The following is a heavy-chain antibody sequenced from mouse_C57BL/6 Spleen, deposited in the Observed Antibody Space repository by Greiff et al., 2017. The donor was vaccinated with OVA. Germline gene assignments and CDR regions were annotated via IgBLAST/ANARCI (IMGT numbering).Heavy chain of an antibody. V-gene: IGHV1-61*01. CDR2: IYPSDSET. D-gene: IGHD2-3*01. J-gene: IGHJ3*01. Sequence: QVQLQQPGAELVRPGSSVKLSCKASGYTFTSYWMDWVKQRPGQGLEWIGNIYPSDSETHYNQKFKDKATLTVDKSSSTAYMQLSSLTSEDSAVYYCARDDGYYGSPFAYWGQGTLVTVSA. CDR3: ARDDGYYGSPFAY. CDR1: GYTFTSYW.